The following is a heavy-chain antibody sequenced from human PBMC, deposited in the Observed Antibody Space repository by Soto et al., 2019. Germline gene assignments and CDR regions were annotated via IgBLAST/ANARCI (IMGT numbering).Heavy chain of an antibody. J-gene: IGHJ4*02. CDR1: GGTFSSYA. D-gene: IGHD3-22*01. CDR3: ARGLGYYYDSSGYFPFVY. Sequence: SVKVSCKASGGTFSSYAISWVRQAPGQGLEWMGGIIPIFGTANYAQKFQGRVTITADKSTSTAYMELSSLRSEDTAVYYCARGLGYYYDSSGYFPFVYWGQGTLVTVSS. V-gene: IGHV1-69*06. CDR2: IIPIFGTA.